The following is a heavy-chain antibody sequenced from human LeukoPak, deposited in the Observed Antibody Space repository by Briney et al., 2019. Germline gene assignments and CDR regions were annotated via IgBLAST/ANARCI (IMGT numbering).Heavy chain of an antibody. J-gene: IGHJ4*02. Sequence: PSETLSLTCAVSGGSISGYYWSWIRQPPGKGLEWIGYIYYSGSTNYNPSLKSRVTISVDTSKNQFSLKLSSVTAADTAVYYCARGRSSSGNWMDFDYWGQGTLVTVSS. CDR3: ARGRSSSGNWMDFDY. CDR1: GGSISGYY. V-gene: IGHV4-59*01. D-gene: IGHD6-13*01. CDR2: IYYSGST.